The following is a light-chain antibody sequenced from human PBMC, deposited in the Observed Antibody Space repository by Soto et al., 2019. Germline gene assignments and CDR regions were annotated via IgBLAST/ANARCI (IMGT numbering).Light chain of an antibody. CDR3: CSYAGSSTFV. CDR2: EVT. Sequence: QSALTQPASVSGSPGQSITISCTGTSSDVGSYNLVSWYQQHPGKAPKFMIYEVTKRPSGVSSRFSGSKSGNTASLAISGLQAEDEADYHCCSYAGSSTFVFGGGTKVTVL. CDR1: SSDVGSYNL. J-gene: IGLJ2*01. V-gene: IGLV2-23*02.